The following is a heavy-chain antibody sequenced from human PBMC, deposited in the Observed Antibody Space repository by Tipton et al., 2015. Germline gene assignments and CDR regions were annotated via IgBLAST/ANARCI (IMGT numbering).Heavy chain of an antibody. CDR2: IYVGDSDI. V-gene: IGHV5-51*01. CDR3: ARRHVYDYYLDN. CDR1: GYRFNNYW. D-gene: IGHD5/OR15-5a*01. Sequence: QLVQSGAEVKKSGESLKISCKASGYRFNNYWIAWVRQMPGKGLEWMGIIYVGDSDIRYSQSFQGQVTISADKSISTAYLQWSSLKASDSAMYYCARRHVYDYYLDNWGQGTLVIVSS. J-gene: IGHJ4*02.